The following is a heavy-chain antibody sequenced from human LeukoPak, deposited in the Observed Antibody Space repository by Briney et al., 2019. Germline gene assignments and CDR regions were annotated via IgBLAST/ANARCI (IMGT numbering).Heavy chain of an antibody. Sequence: PGGSLRLSCAASGXTFTSYSMNWVRQAPGKGLEWVSYISSTSSTIYYVDSVKGRFTVSRDNAKNSLYLQMNSLRDEDTAVYYCARDRPWYDSSGYYFDYWGQGTLVTVSS. V-gene: IGHV3-48*02. CDR3: ARDRPWYDSSGYYFDY. CDR2: ISSTSSTI. D-gene: IGHD3-22*01. CDR1: GXTFTSYS. J-gene: IGHJ4*02.